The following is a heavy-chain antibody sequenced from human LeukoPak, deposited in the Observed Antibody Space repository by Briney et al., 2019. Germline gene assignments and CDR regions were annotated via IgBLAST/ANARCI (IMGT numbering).Heavy chain of an antibody. CDR1: GGSFSGYY. J-gene: IGHJ5*02. CDR3: ARHYPRIAAAGTAWFDP. V-gene: IGHV4-34*01. D-gene: IGHD6-13*01. Sequence: KTSETLSLTCAVYGGSFSGYYWSWIRQPPGKGLEWIGEINHSGSTNYNPSLKSRVTISVDTSKNQFSLKLSSVTAADTAVYYCARHYPRIAAAGTAWFDPWGQGTLVTVSS. CDR2: INHSGST.